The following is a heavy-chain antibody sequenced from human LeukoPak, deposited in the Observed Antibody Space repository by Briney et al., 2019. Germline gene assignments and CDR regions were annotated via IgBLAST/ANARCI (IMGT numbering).Heavy chain of an antibody. Sequence: ASVKVSCKVSGYTLTELSMPWVRQAPGKGLEWMGGLDPEDGETIYAQKFQGRVTMTEDTSTDTAYMELSSLRSEDTAVYYCATMDYSGVENYYYYYYMDVWGKGTTVTVSS. CDR3: ATMDYSGVENYYYYYYMDV. V-gene: IGHV1-24*01. J-gene: IGHJ6*03. D-gene: IGHD4-11*01. CDR2: LDPEDGET. CDR1: GYTLTELS.